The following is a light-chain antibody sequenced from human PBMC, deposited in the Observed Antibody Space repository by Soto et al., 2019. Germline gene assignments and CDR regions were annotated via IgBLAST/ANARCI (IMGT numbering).Light chain of an antibody. CDR1: QTVRNNY. J-gene: IGKJ4*01. CDR2: DAS. V-gene: IGKV3-20*01. CDR3: QQFSSYPLT. Sequence: EVVLTQSPAILSVSPGERATLSCKASQTVRNNYLAWYQQKPGQAPRLLIYDASSRATGLPVRFSGGGSGTDFTLTISRLEPEDFAVYYCQQFSSYPLTFGGGTKVDIK.